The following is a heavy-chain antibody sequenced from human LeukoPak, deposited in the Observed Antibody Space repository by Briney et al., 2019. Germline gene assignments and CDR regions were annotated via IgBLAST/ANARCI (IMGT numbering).Heavy chain of an antibody. Sequence: SETLSLTCTVSGASIISGNYFWGWVRQPPGKRLEWIGSWHQSGITDYNPSLKSRVTIVADTSKNQFSLKLASVAAADSAVYFCARQYEFWGQGTLVTVSS. CDR1: GASIISGNYF. V-gene: IGHV4-39*01. CDR2: WHQSGIT. D-gene: IGHD3-10*01. J-gene: IGHJ4*02. CDR3: ARQYEF.